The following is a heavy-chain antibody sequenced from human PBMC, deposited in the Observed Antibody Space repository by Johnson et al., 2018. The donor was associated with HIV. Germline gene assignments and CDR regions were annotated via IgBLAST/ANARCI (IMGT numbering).Heavy chain of an antibody. J-gene: IGHJ3*02. CDR2: ISYDGSHK. V-gene: IGHV3-30*04. CDR3: ARGRRIQLWLLADAFDI. D-gene: IGHD5-18*01. Sequence: QVQLVESGGGVVQPGGSLRLSCAASGFTFSSSAMHWVRQAPGKGLEWVPVISYDGSHKYYADSVRGRFSISRDNSKNTLYLHMNSLRAEDTAVYYCARGRRIQLWLLADAFDIWGQGTMVTVSS. CDR1: GFTFSSSA.